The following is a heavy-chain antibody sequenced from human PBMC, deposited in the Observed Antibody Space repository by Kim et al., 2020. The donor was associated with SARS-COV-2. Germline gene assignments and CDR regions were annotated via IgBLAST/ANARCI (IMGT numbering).Heavy chain of an antibody. CDR1: GFTFSSYG. V-gene: IGHV3-33*05. D-gene: IGHD6-13*01. J-gene: IGHJ4*02. CDR3: ARDPLGSRSWYFDY. CDR2: ISYDGSNK. Sequence: GGSLRLSCAASGFTFSSYGMHWVRQAPGKGLEWVAVISYDGSNKYYADSVKGRFTISRDNSKNTLYLQMNSLRAEDTAVYYCARDPLGSRSWYFDYWGQG.